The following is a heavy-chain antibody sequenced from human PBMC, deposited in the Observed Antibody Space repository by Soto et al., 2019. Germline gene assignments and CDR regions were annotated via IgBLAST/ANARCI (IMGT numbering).Heavy chain of an antibody. D-gene: IGHD1-7*01. Sequence: TLSLTCAVSGGSISSGGYSWSWIRQPPGKGLEWIGYIYHSGSTYYNPSLKSRVTISVDRSKNQFSLKLSSVTAADTAVYYCARAVTGTTSHFDYWGQGTLVTVSS. J-gene: IGHJ4*02. V-gene: IGHV4-30-2*01. CDR3: ARAVTGTTSHFDY. CDR1: GGSISSGGYS. CDR2: IYHSGST.